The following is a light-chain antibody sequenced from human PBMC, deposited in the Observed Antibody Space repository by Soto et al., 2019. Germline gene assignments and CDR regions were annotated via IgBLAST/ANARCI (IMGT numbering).Light chain of an antibody. CDR3: SSFASSATWV. CDR2: EVS. CDR1: SSDVGGYNH. J-gene: IGLJ3*02. Sequence: QSALTQPASVSGSPGQSLTISCTGTSSDVGGYNHVSWYQQCPGKAPKLMIYEVSNRPSGVSNRFSGSKSGNTASLTISGLQAEDEADYYCSSFASSATWVFGGGTQLTVL. V-gene: IGLV2-14*01.